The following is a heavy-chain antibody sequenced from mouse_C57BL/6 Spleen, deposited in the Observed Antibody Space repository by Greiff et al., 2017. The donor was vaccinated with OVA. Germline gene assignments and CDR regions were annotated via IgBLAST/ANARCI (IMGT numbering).Heavy chain of an antibody. V-gene: IGHV14-4*01. J-gene: IGHJ3*01. CDR2: IDPENGDT. D-gene: IGHD4-1*01. Sequence: VQLQQSGAELVRPGASVKLSCTASGFNIKDDYMHWVKQRPEQGLEWIGWIDPENGDTEYASKFQGKATITADTSSNTAYLQLSSLTSEDTAVYYCTPQSSNWDPFAYWGQGTLVTVSA. CDR3: TPQSSNWDPFAY. CDR1: GFNIKDDY.